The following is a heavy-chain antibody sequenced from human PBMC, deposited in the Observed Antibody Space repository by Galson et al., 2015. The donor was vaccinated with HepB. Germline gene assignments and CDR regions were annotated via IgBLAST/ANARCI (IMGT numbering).Heavy chain of an antibody. CDR2: ISYSGST. CDR3: ARRVLCSSSTCYRYFDH. V-gene: IGHV4-39*01. CDR1: GGSISGRNYYY. J-gene: IGHJ4*02. Sequence: SETLSLTCIVSGGSISGRNYYYWGWIRQPPGKGLEWIGSISYSGSTYYNPSLKSRVTISVDTSKNQFSLNLRSVTAADTAVYYCARRVLCSSSTCYRYFDHWGQGSLVIVSS. D-gene: IGHD2-2*01.